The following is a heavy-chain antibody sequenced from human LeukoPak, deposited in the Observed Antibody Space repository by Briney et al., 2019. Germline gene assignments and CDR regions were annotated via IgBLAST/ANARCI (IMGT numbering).Heavy chain of an antibody. V-gene: IGHV4-39*07. D-gene: IGHD2-15*01. J-gene: IGHJ4*02. Sequence: PSETLSLTCTVSGGSISSSGYYWGWIRQPPGKGLEWIGSIYYSGSTYYNPSLKSRVTISVDTSKKQFSLNLSSVTAADTAMYYCARDLRMGGFDYWGQGTLVTVSS. CDR3: ARDLRMGGFDY. CDR2: IYYSGST. CDR1: GGSISSSGYY.